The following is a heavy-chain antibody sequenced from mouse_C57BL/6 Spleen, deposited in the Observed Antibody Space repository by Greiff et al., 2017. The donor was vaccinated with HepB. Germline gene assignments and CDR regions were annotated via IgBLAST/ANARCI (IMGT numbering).Heavy chain of an antibody. CDR3: ARSGYGNYYYYAMDY. J-gene: IGHJ4*01. Sequence: EVKLQESGPELVKPGASVKIPCKASGYTFTDYNMDWVKQSHGKSLEWIGDINPNNGGTIYNQKFKGKATLTVDKSSSTAYMELRSLTSEDTAVYYCARSGYGNYYYYAMDYWGQGTSVTVSS. V-gene: IGHV1-18*01. CDR1: GYTFTDYN. D-gene: IGHD2-10*02. CDR2: INPNNGGT.